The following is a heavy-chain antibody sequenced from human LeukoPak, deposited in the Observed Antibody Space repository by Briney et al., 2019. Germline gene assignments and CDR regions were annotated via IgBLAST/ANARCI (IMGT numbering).Heavy chain of an antibody. CDR2: INPNSGGT. CDR3: ARDLVGSNYYDSSGYFNWFDP. CDR1: GYTFTGYY. V-gene: IGHV1-2*02. D-gene: IGHD3-22*01. J-gene: IGHJ5*02. Sequence: ASVKVSCKASGYTFTGYYMHCVRQAPGQGLEWMGWINPNSGGTNYAQKFQGRVTMTRDTSISTAYMELSRLRSDDTAVYYCARDLVGSNYYDSSGYFNWFDPWGQGTLVTVSS.